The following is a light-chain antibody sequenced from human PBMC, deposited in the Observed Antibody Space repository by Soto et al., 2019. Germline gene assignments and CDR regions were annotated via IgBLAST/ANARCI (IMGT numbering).Light chain of an antibody. CDR2: DAS. CDR1: QSVSSY. Sequence: EIVLTQSPATLSLSPGERATLSCRASQSVSSYLAWYQQKPGQAPRLLIYDASNRATGIPDRFSGSGSGTDFALTISSLEPEEFAVYYCQQRSNWPFTCGPGTKVDIK. J-gene: IGKJ3*01. CDR3: QQRSNWPFT. V-gene: IGKV3-11*01.